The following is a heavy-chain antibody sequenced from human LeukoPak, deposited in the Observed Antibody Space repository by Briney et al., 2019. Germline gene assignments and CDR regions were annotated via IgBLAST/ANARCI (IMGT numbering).Heavy chain of an antibody. CDR3: ARVRRVRGEVALFDP. V-gene: IGHV4-4*07. D-gene: IGHD3-10*01. CDR2: IYTSGTT. CDR1: GGSISSYY. J-gene: IGHJ5*02. Sequence: SETLSLTCTVSGGSISSYYWSWIRQPAGKGLEWIGRIYTSGTTHYNPSLKSRVTISVDTSKNQFSLKLSSVTAADTAVYYCARVRRVRGEVALFDPWGQGTLVTVSS.